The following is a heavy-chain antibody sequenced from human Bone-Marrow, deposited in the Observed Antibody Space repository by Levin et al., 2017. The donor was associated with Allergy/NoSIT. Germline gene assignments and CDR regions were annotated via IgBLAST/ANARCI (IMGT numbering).Heavy chain of an antibody. CDR1: GDSMSIYY. CDR3: ARAFCGGGSCYSAYYYYYMDV. J-gene: IGHJ6*03. Sequence: SETLSLTCTISGDSMSIYYWSWIRQPPGKGLEWIGYIYYSGSTNYNPSLKSRVAISMDTSRTQFSLRLSSVTAAAPAVYYCARAFCGGGSCYSAYYYYYMDVWGKGTAVTVSS. D-gene: IGHD2-15*01. V-gene: IGHV4-59*01. CDR2: IYYSGST.